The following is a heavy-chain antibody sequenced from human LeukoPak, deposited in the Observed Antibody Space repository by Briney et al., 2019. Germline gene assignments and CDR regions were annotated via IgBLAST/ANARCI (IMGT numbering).Heavy chain of an antibody. J-gene: IGHJ4*02. V-gene: IGHV3-49*03. CDR3: TKGKGDQGWY. CDR1: GFTFGDFA. CDR2: IRTKGYGGTT. Sequence: GGSLRLSCTASGFTFGDFAMSWFRQAPGKGLGWVGFIRTKGYGGTTEYAASVKGRFTISRDDSKSIAYLQMNSLKTEDTAVYYCTKGKGDQGWYWGQGTLVTVSS. D-gene: IGHD2-15*01.